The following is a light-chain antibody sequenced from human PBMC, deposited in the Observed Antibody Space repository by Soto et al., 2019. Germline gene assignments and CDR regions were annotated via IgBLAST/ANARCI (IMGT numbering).Light chain of an antibody. V-gene: IGKV3-20*01. Sequence: EIVLTQSPGTLSLSPGERATLSCRASQSVRSSYLAWYQQKPGQAPRLLIYGASSRVTGIPDRFSGSGSGTDFTLTISRLEPEDFAVYYCQQYGSQGWTFGQGTRLEIK. CDR2: GAS. J-gene: IGKJ5*01. CDR3: QQYGSQGWT. CDR1: QSVRSSY.